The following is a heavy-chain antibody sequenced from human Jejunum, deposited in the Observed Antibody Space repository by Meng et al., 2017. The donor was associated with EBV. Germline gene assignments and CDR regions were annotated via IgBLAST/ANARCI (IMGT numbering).Heavy chain of an antibody. CDR1: GGSIINYLSY. Sequence: QQQCLRVMKSCDTLSRPTTFTGGSIINYLSYWVWIRQPPGKGLEWIGTIYYSGNTYYSPSLKSRVTISVDTSKNQFSLQLNSVTAADTAVYYCARYSSSSGWLDPWGQGTLVTVSS. CDR3: ARYSSSSGWLDP. V-gene: IGHV4-39*07. D-gene: IGHD6-19*01. CDR2: IYYSGNT. J-gene: IGHJ5*02.